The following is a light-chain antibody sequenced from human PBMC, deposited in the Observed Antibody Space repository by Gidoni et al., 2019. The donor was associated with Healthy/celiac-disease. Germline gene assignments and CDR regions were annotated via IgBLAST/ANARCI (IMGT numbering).Light chain of an antibody. J-gene: IGLJ2*01. V-gene: IGLV1-44*01. CDR3: AAWDDSLNGGGV. CDR2: SNN. Sequence: QSVLTQPPSASGTPGQRVTISCSGSSPNIGSNTVNWYQQLPGTAPKLLIYSNNQRPSGVPDRFSGSKSGTSASLAISGLQSEDEADYYCAAWDDSLNGGGVFGGGTKLTVL. CDR1: SPNIGSNT.